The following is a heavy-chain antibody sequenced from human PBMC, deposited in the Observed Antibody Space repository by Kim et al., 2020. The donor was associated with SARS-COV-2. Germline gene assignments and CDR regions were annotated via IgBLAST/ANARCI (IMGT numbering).Heavy chain of an antibody. V-gene: IGHV3-23*01. CDR2: ISDSGSST. CDR3: AKDRIVHIRNYYYPDGMGV. D-gene: IGHD3-22*01. CDR1: GFTFSSYA. J-gene: IGHJ6*02. Sequence: GGSLRLSCAASGFTFSSYAMNWVRQAPGKGLEWVSAISDSGSSTYYAASVKGRFTISRDNSKNTLYLQMKSLRVEDTAVYYCAKDRIVHIRNYYYPDGMGVWRQGTTDTLPS.